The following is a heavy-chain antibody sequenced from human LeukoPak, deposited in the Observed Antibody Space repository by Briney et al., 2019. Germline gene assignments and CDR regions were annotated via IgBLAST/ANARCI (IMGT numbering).Heavy chain of an antibody. J-gene: IGHJ5*02. CDR3: AKGRRFLEWLLLAS. CDR2: ISVSGSTT. Sequence: GGYVRLSCAASGFTFSSFAMSWVRQAPGKGRECVSTISVSGSTTYYADSVKGRFTISRASSKTTLYLHMKSVRAEDTAVYYCAKGRRFLEWLLLASSGQPLLVTATS. D-gene: IGHD3-3*01. V-gene: IGHV3-23*01. CDR1: GFTFSSFA.